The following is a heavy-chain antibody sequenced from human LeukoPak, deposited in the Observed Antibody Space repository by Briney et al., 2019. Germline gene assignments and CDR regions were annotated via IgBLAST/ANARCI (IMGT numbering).Heavy chain of an antibody. J-gene: IGHJ4*02. CDR1: GFTFSNAW. CDR3: PPPPFMVGGVKIKPRQR. D-gene: IGHD3-10*01. V-gene: IGHV3-15*01. CDR2: IKSKTDGGTT. Sequence: NPGGSLRLSCAASGFTFSNAWMSWVRQAPGKGLEWVGRIKSKTDGGTTDYAAPVKGRFTISRDDSKNTLYLQMNSLKTEDTAVYYCPPPPFMVGGVKIKPRQRGAQGTRAPV.